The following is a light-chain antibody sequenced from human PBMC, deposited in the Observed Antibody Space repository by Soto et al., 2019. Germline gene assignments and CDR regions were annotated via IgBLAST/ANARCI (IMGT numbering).Light chain of an antibody. CDR3: CSYAGSYTPWV. Sequence: SVLTQPRSVSGSPGQSVTISCTGTSSDVGGYNYVSWYQQHPGKAPKLMIYDASKRPSGVPDRFSGSKSGNTASLTISGLQAEDEADYYCCSYAGSYTPWVFGTGTRSPS. CDR1: SSDVGGYNY. CDR2: DAS. V-gene: IGLV2-11*01. J-gene: IGLJ1*01.